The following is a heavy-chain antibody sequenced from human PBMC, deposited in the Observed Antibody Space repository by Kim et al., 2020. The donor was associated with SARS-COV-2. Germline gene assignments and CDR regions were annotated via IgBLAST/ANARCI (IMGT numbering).Heavy chain of an antibody. CDR2: ISDGGGNT. V-gene: IGHV3-23*01. D-gene: IGHD5-12*01. CDR1: GFTFSSYA. Sequence: GGSLRLSCAASGFTFSSYAMSWVRQAPGKGLEWVSVISDGGGNTYYADSVKGRFTISRDNSKNTLYLQMNSLRAEDTAVYYCAKGGDTSAYDRVDYWGQGTLVTVSS. J-gene: IGHJ4*02. CDR3: AKGGDTSAYDRVDY.